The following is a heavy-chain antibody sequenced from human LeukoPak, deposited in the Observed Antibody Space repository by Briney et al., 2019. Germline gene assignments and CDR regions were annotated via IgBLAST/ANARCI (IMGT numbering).Heavy chain of an antibody. CDR2: IRSKAYGGTT. D-gene: IGHD3-10*01. V-gene: IGHV3-49*04. CDR1: GFTFGDYG. J-gene: IGHJ4*02. Sequence: GGSLRFSGTSSGFTFGDYGMSWVRQAPGKGLEWVGFIRSKAYGGTTENAASVKGRFTISRDDSKSIAYLQMNSLKTEDTAVYYCTGSFGELTFFDYWGLGTLVTVSS. CDR3: TGSFGELTFFDY.